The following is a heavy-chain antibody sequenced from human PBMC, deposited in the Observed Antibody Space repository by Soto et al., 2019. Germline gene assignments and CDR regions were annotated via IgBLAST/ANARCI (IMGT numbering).Heavy chain of an antibody. J-gene: IGHJ3*02. CDR1: GGSISSYY. Sequence: SETLSLTCTVSGGSISSYYWSWIRQPPGKGLEWIGDIYNSGSTNYNPSLKSRVTISVDTSKNHFSLKLSSVTAADTAVYYCARLITGGNAFDIWGQGTMVTVSS. V-gene: IGHV4-59*08. CDR2: IYNSGST. CDR3: ARLITGGNAFDI. D-gene: IGHD7-27*01.